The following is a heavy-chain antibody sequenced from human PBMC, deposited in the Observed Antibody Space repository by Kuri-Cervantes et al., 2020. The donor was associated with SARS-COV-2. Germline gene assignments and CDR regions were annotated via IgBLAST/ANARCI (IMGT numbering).Heavy chain of an antibody. CDR2: IYYSGST. CDR3: ARDHGSFRITAGGIDSFDI. Sequence: SETLSLTCTVSGGSISSYYWSWIRQPPGKGLEWIGYIYYSGSTNYNPSLKSRVTISVDTSKNQFSLKLSSVTAADTAVYYCARDHGSFRITAGGIDSFDIWGQGTMVTVSS. J-gene: IGHJ3*02. D-gene: IGHD6-13*01. V-gene: IGHV4-59*01. CDR1: GGSISSYY.